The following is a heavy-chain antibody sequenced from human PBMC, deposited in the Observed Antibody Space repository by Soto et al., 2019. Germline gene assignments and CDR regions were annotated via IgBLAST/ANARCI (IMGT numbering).Heavy chain of an antibody. Sequence: GGSLRLSCAASGFTFSSYGMHWVRQAPGKGLEWVAVISYDGSNKYYADSVKGRFTISRDNSKNTLYLQMNSLRAEDTTVYYCAKASYDYIWGSSRYTPDYWGQGT. D-gene: IGHD3-16*02. CDR3: AKASYDYIWGSSRYTPDY. J-gene: IGHJ4*02. V-gene: IGHV3-30*18. CDR2: ISYDGSNK. CDR1: GFTFSSYG.